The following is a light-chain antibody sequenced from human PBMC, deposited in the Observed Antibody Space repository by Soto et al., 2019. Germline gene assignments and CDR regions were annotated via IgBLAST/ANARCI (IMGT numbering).Light chain of an antibody. Sequence: QSVLTQPASVSGSPGQSITISCTGISNDVGTYNLVSWYQHHPGQAPKLIIYEASKRPSGVPNRFSGSKSGNTASLTISGLHAEDEADYYCCSYGRSVVFGGGTKLTVL. CDR1: SNDVGTYNL. CDR3: CSYGRSVV. V-gene: IGLV2-23*01. CDR2: EAS. J-gene: IGLJ2*01.